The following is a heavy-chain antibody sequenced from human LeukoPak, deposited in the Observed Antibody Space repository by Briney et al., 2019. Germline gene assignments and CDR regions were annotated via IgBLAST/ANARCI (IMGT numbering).Heavy chain of an antibody. D-gene: IGHD2-2*02. CDR2: IIPIFGTA. V-gene: IGHV1-69*13. J-gene: IGHJ3*02. CDR3: ARRLGYCSSTSCYTDRPWAFDI. Sequence: SVKVSCKAFGGTFSSYAISWVRQAPGQGLEWMGGIIPIFGTANYAQKYQRRVTITADESTSTAYMELSSLRSEDTAVYYCARRLGYCSSTSCYTDRPWAFDIWGQGTMVTVSS. CDR1: GGTFSSYA.